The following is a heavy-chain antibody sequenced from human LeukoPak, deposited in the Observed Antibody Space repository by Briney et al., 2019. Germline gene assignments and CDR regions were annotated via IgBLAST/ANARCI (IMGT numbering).Heavy chain of an antibody. J-gene: IGHJ4*02. V-gene: IGHV4-61*02. D-gene: IGHD3-3*01. CDR2: IYTSGST. CDR3: ARGVFLEWPNHFDY. Sequence: SQTLSLTCTVSGGSISSGSYYWSWIRQPAGKGLEWIGRIYTSGSTNYNPSLKSRVTISVDTSKNQFSLKLSSVTAADTAVYYCARGVFLEWPNHFDYWGQGTLVTVSS. CDR1: GGSISSGSYY.